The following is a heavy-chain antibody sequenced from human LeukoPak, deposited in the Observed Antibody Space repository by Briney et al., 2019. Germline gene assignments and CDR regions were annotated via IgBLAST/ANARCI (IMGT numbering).Heavy chain of an antibody. CDR2: INPNSGGT. J-gene: IGHJ6*03. CDR1: GYTFTGYY. D-gene: IGHD5-12*01. Sequence: GASVKVSCKASGYTFTGYYMHWVRQAPGQGLEWMGWINPNSGGTNYAQKFQGRVTMTRDTSISTAYMELSRLRSDDTAVYYCARGSPRVATQYYYYYYYMDVWGKGTTVTVSS. V-gene: IGHV1-2*02. CDR3: ARGSPRVATQYYYYYYYMDV.